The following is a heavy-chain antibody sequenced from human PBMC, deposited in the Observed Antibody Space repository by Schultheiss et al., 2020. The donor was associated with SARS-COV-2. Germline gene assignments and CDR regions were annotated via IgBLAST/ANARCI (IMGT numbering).Heavy chain of an antibody. CDR1: GGSFSGYY. D-gene: IGHD3-10*01. J-gene: IGHJ5*02. Sequence: ETLSLTCAVYGGSFSGYYWSWIRQPPGKGLEWIGEINHSGSTNYNPSLKSRVTISVDTSKNQFSLKLSSVTAADTAVYYCARAGGDWFDPWGQGTLVTVCS. CDR3: ARAGGDWFDP. V-gene: IGHV4-34*01. CDR2: INHSGST.